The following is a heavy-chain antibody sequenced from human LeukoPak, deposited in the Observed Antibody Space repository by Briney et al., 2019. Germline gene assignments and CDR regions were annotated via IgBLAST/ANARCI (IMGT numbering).Heavy chain of an antibody. CDR2: INPNSGGT. V-gene: IGHV1-2*02. CDR3: ARDLVYDSPPSGMDV. CDR1: GYTFTGYY. D-gene: IGHD3-16*01. J-gene: IGHJ6*02. Sequence: ASVKVSCKASGYTFTGYYMHWVRQAPGQRLEWMGWINPNSGGTNYAQKFQGRVTMTRDTSISTAYMELSRLRSDDTAVYYCARDLVYDSPPSGMDVWGQGTTVTVSS.